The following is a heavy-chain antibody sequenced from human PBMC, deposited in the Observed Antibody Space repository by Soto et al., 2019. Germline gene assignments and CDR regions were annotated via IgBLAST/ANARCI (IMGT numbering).Heavy chain of an antibody. Sequence: ASVKVSCKASGYTFTSYAMHWVRQAPGQRLEWMGWINAGNGNTKYSQKFQGRVTITRDTSASTAYMELSSLRSEDTAVYYCARDGGEKYQLPLDYWGQGTLVTRLL. D-gene: IGHD2-2*01. CDR2: INAGNGNT. CDR1: GYTFTSYA. J-gene: IGHJ4*02. CDR3: ARDGGEKYQLPLDY. V-gene: IGHV1-3*01.